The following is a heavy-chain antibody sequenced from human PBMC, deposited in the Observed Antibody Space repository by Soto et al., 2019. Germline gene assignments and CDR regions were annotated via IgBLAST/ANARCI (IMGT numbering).Heavy chain of an antibody. CDR2: ISAAGDP. V-gene: IGHV3-13*05. J-gene: IGHJ6*02. CDR1: GFTFRNYD. CDR3: ARTDRDCYGLDV. Sequence: EVQLVESGGGLVEPGGSLRLSCEASGFTFRNYDMHWVRQGTGKGLEWVSGISAAGDPDYADSVEGRFTISRENTQNSFILQMNSLSVGDTAVYYCARTDRDCYGLDVWGQGTTVIVSS.